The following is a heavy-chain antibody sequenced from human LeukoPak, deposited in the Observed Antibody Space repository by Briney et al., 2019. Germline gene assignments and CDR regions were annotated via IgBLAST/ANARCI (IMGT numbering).Heavy chain of an antibody. CDR1: GFTFSDYS. D-gene: IGHD1-1*01. Sequence: GGSLRLSCAASGFTFSDYSMNWVRQAPGRGLEWVSSITSSSSYIYYGDSVKGRFTISRDNAKNSLYLQMNSLRAEDTAVYYCARARWVGTTDNWFDPWGQGTLVTVSS. CDR3: ARARWVGTTDNWFDP. CDR2: ITSSSSYI. V-gene: IGHV3-21*01. J-gene: IGHJ5*02.